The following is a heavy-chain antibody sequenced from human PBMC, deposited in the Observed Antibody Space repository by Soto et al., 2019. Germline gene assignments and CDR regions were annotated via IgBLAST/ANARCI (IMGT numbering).Heavy chain of an antibody. CDR1: GFGFSNVW. CDR2: IKTKSVGGTT. J-gene: IGHJ4*02. V-gene: IGHV3-15*01. D-gene: IGHD2-15*01. Sequence: EVQLVESGGGLVKPGGSLTLSCAASGFGFSNVWLSWVRQAPGKGLEWVGNIKTKSVGGTTDYTAPVKGRFTISRDDSRDTLYLKMNSLKTEHTAVYYCTTYSSQPIIDGGPCDSVQTTIHDSWCQGILVTVSS. CDR3: TTYSSQPIIDGGPCDSVQTTIHDS.